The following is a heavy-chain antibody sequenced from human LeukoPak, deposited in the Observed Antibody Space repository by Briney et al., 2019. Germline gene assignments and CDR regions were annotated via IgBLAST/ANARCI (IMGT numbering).Heavy chain of an antibody. CDR1: GLRLRNYG. CDR2: IYYDGSNQ. CDR3: AKAGHSSSSLTYYYSGMDV. V-gene: IGHV3-30*02. Sequence: QAGGSLRLSCVVSGLRLRNYGMHWVRRAPGRGLEWVAVIYYDGSNQYYADSVTGRLTTSRDNSKNTLYLQMNGLRAEATAVYYCAKAGHSSSSLTYYYSGMDVWGQGTTVTVSS. D-gene: IGHD6-6*01. J-gene: IGHJ6*02.